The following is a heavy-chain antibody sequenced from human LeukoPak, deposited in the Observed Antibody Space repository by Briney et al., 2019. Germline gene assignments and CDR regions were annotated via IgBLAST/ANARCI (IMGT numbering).Heavy chain of an antibody. CDR3: ARVIAYDSSGGQDY. J-gene: IGHJ4*02. Sequence: SETLSLTCAVYGGSFSGYYWSWIRQPPGKGLEWIGEINHSGSTNYNPSLKSRVTISVDTPKNQFSLKLSSVTAADTAVYYCARVIAYDSSGGQDYWGQGTLVTVSS. CDR1: GGSFSGYY. D-gene: IGHD3-22*01. CDR2: INHSGST. V-gene: IGHV4-34*01.